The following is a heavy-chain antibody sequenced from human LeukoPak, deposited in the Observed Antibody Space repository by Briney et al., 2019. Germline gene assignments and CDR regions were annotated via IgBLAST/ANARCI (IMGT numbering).Heavy chain of an antibody. CDR3: ARERRGEDYYGRRGYWDAFDI. CDR2: IYSGGST. V-gene: IGHV3-53*01. CDR1: GFTVSSNY. D-gene: IGHD3-22*01. J-gene: IGHJ3*02. Sequence: GGSLRLSCAASGFTVSSNYMSWVRQAPGKGLEWVSVIYSGGSTYYADSVKGRFTISRDNSKNTLYLQMNSLRAEDTAVYYCARERRGEDYYGRRGYWDAFDIWGQGTMVTVSS.